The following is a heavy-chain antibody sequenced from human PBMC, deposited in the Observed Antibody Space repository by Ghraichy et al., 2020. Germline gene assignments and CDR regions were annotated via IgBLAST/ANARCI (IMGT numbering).Heavy chain of an antibody. CDR3: ARAVYISGYSSYWYFDI. J-gene: IGHJ2*01. V-gene: IGHV3-66*01. D-gene: IGHD5-18*01. CDR2: IYSGGLT. Sequence: GGSLRLSCAASGFTVTTNYMTWVRQAPGKGLEWVSVIYSGGLTDYADSVKGRFTISRDISKNTLYLQMNSLRAEDSAVYYCARAVYISGYSSYWYFDIWGQGTLVTVSS. CDR1: GFTVTTNY.